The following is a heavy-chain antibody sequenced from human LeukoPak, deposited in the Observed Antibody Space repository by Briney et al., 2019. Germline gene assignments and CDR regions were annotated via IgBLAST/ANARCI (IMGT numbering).Heavy chain of an antibody. CDR2: ISSSSVYI. Sequence: GGSLRLSCAASGFTFNTYTMNWVRQAPGKGLEWVSSISSSSVYIYYADSVKGRFTISRDNAKKSLYLQMNSLRAEDTAVYYCARVRYFDWLGPFDYWGQGTLVTVSS. J-gene: IGHJ4*02. CDR1: GFTFNTYT. V-gene: IGHV3-21*01. CDR3: ARVRYFDWLGPFDY. D-gene: IGHD3-9*01.